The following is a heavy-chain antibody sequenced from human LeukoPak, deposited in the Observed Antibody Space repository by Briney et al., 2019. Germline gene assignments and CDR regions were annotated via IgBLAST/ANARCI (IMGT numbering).Heavy chain of an antibody. CDR2: IRSIDSTT. Sequence: GGSLRLSCAPSGFSFSRYGMKWVRPAPGRGREWLSYIRSIDSTTYYEDSVKGRFPISRDNAKNSLYLQIDSLRVEDTAVYYCAKRADSSPHSFDYWGQGHLVTVSS. J-gene: IGHJ4*02. D-gene: IGHD3-22*01. V-gene: IGHV3-48*04. CDR1: GFSFSRYG. CDR3: AKRADSSPHSFDY.